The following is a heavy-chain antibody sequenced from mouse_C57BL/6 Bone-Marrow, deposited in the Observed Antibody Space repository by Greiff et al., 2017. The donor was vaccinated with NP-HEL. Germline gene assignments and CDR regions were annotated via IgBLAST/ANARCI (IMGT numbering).Heavy chain of an antibody. Sequence: QVQLQQSGAELVKPGASVKLSCKASGYTFTEYTIHWVKQRSGQGLEWIGWFYPGSGSIKYNEKFKDKATLTAGKSSSTVYMELSRLTFEVSAVYFCARHEDQYYGSRSWFAYGGQGTLVTVSA. D-gene: IGHD1-1*01. J-gene: IGHJ3*01. V-gene: IGHV1-62-2*01. CDR3: ARHEDQYYGSRSWFAY. CDR1: GYTFTEYT. CDR2: FYPGSGSI.